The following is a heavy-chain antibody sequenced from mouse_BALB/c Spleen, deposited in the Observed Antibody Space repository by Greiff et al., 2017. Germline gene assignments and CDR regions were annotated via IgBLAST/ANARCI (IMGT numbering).Heavy chain of an antibody. V-gene: IGHV7-3*02. CDR3: ARAYGNYGRDAMDY. Sequence: EVNVVESGGGLVQPGGSLRLSCATSGFTFTDYYMSWVRQPPGKALEWLGFIRNKANGYTTEYSASVKGRFTISRDNSQSILYLQMNTLRAEDSATYYCARAYGNYGRDAMDYWGQGTSVTVSS. CDR2: IRNKANGYTT. D-gene: IGHD2-1*01. CDR1: GFTFTDYY. J-gene: IGHJ4*01.